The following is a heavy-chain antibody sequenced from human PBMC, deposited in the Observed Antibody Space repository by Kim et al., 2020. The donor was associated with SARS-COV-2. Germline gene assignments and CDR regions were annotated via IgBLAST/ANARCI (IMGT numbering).Heavy chain of an antibody. CDR2: LIPILGIA. CDR1: GATFISYA. Sequence: SVKVSCKASGATFISYAISWVRQAPGQGLEWMGRLIPILGIANYAQKFQGRVTITADKSTSTAYMELSSLRSEDTAVYYCARFSGYDSSYFDYWGQGTLVTVSS. D-gene: IGHD5-12*01. V-gene: IGHV1-69*04. CDR3: ARFSGYDSSYFDY. J-gene: IGHJ4*02.